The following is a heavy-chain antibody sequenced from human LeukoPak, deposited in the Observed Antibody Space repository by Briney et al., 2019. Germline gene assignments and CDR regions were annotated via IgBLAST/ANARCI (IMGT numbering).Heavy chain of an antibody. D-gene: IGHD6-13*01. V-gene: IGHV3-21*01. CDR2: ISGSSTYK. CDR3: ARDPAAGTPPGY. Sequence: GGSLRLSCAAPGFTLSIYSMNWVRQAPGKGLEWVSSISGSSTYKYYADSVKGRFTISRDNAKNSLYLQMNSLRAEDTAVYYCARDPAAGTPPGYWGQGTLVTVSS. J-gene: IGHJ4*02. CDR1: GFTLSIYS.